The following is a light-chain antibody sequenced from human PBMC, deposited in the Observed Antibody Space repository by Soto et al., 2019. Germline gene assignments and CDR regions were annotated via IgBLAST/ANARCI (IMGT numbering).Light chain of an antibody. V-gene: IGKV3-20*01. CDR1: QSISSSN. Sequence: ENVLTQSPGTLSLSPGDRATLSCRASQSISSSNLAWYQQIPGQAPRLLIYGVSSRAAGIPDRFSGSGSGTDFTLTISRLEPEDFAVYYCQQYNNWPPWTFGQGTKVDIK. J-gene: IGKJ1*01. CDR2: GVS. CDR3: QQYNNWPPWT.